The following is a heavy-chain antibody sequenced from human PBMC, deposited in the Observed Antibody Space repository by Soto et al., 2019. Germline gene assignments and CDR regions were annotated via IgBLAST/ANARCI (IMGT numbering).Heavy chain of an antibody. V-gene: IGHV3-30*18. J-gene: IGHJ4*02. D-gene: IGHD4-17*01. CDR3: AKDAPDYGDYHLYYFDY. CDR2: ISYDGSNK. CDR1: GFTFSSYG. Sequence: GGSLRLSCAASGFTFSSYGMHWVRQAPGKGLEWVAVISYDGSNKYYADSVKGRFTISRDNSKNTLYLQMNSLRAEDTAVYYCAKDAPDYGDYHLYYFDYWGQGTLVTVSS.